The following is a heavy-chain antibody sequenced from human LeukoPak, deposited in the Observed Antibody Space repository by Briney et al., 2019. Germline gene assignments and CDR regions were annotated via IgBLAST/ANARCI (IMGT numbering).Heavy chain of an antibody. CDR2: ISGSGGST. J-gene: IGHJ6*03. D-gene: IGHD6-13*01. V-gene: IGHV3-23*01. Sequence: PGGSLRLSCAASGFPFSSYAMSWVRQAPGKGLEWVSAISGSGGSTYYADSVKGRFTISRDNSKNTLYLQMNSLRAEDTAVYYCAKVAAAGNGYYYYYMDVWGKGTTVTVSS. CDR3: AKVAAAGNGYYYYYMDV. CDR1: GFPFSSYA.